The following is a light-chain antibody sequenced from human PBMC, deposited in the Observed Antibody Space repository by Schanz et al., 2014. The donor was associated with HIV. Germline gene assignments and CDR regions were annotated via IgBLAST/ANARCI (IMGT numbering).Light chain of an antibody. V-gene: IGKV1-5*03. CDR2: QAS. J-gene: IGKJ2*01. CDR3: QQCVTYPYN. CDR1: QTIGRF. Sequence: IQMTQSPSTVSASIGDRVTITCRASQTIGRFLAWYQQKPGTAPVLLIYQASTLETGVPSRFSGSGSGPQFTLTIRGLQPDDFATYHCQQCVTYPYNFGQGTKLDIK.